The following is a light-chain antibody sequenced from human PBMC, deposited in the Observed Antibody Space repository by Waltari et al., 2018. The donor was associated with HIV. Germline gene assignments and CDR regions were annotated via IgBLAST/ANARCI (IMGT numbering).Light chain of an antibody. CDR2: DVS. Sequence: QSALTQPRSVSGSPGQSVTISCTGTSSDVGDYNSVSWYQTHPGKAPKLMIYDVSKWPSGVPDRFSGSKSGNTASLTISGLQAEDEADYYCCSYAGTYTYVFGTGTKVTVL. CDR3: CSYAGTYTYV. V-gene: IGLV2-11*01. J-gene: IGLJ1*01. CDR1: SSDVGDYNS.